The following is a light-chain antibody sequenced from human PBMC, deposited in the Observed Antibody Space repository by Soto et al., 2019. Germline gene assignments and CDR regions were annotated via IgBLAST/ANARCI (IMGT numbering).Light chain of an antibody. CDR2: GAS. CDR3: QQYGSSRWT. J-gene: IGKJ1*01. V-gene: IGKV3-20*01. CDR1: QTINTY. Sequence: EIVLTQSPATLSLSPGERATLSCRASQTINTYLAWYQQRPGQAPRLLIYGASSRATGIPDRFSGSGSGTDFTLTISRLEPEDFAVYYCQQYGSSRWTFGQGTKVDIK.